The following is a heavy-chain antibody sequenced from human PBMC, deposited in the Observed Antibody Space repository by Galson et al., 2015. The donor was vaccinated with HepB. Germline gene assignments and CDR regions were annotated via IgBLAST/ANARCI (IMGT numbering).Heavy chain of an antibody. CDR1: GFTFSSYA. J-gene: IGHJ4*02. CDR2: ISYDGSNK. CDR3: AKERVIGSSSVLGFDY. V-gene: IGHV3-30*04. Sequence: SLRLSCAASGFTFSSYAMSWFRQAPGKGLEWVAVISYDGSNKYYADSVKGRFTISRDNSKNTLYLQMNSLRAEDTAVYYCAKERVIGSSSVLGFDYWGQGTLVTVSS. D-gene: IGHD6-6*01.